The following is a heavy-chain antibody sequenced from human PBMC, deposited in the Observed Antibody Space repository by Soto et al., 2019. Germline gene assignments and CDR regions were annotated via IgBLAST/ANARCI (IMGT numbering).Heavy chain of an antibody. Sequence: PSDTLSLTCTFSGGSIISYYWSWFRQPPGKGLEWIGYIYYSGSTNYNPSLKSRVTISVDTSKNQFSLKLSSVTAADTAVYYCARDYYDSSGYYYIDYWSQGTLVSVYS. CDR1: GGSIISYY. V-gene: IGHV4-59*12. CDR3: ARDYYDSSGYYYIDY. D-gene: IGHD3-22*01. CDR2: IYYSGST. J-gene: IGHJ4*02.